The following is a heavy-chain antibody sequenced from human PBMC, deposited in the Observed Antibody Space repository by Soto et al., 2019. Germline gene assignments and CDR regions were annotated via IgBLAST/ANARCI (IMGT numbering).Heavy chain of an antibody. J-gene: IGHJ6*02. CDR3: ARIKEGYYDFWSRSPLNYYYYGMDV. D-gene: IGHD3-3*01. Sequence: GESLKISCKGSGYSFTSYWISWVRQMPGKGLEWMGRIDPSDSYTNYSPSFQGHVTISADKSISTAYLQWSSLKASDTAMYYCARIKEGYYDFWSRSPLNYYYYGMDVWGQGTTVTAP. V-gene: IGHV5-10-1*01. CDR1: GYSFTSYW. CDR2: IDPSDSYT.